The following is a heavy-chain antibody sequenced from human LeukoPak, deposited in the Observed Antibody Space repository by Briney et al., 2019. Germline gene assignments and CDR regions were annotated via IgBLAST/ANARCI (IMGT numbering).Heavy chain of an antibody. CDR2: INHSGST. Sequence: PSETLSLTCAVYGGSLSGYYWSWIRQPPGKGLEWIGEINHSGSTNYNPSLKSRVTISVDTSKNQFSLKLSSVTAADTAVYYCARAYDSLWITDAFDIWGQGTMVTVSS. CDR1: GGSLSGYY. D-gene: IGHD5-12*01. V-gene: IGHV4-34*01. CDR3: ARAYDSLWITDAFDI. J-gene: IGHJ3*02.